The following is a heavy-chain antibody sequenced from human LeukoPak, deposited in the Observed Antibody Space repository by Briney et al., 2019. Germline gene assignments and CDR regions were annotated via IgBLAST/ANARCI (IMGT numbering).Heavy chain of an antibody. V-gene: IGHV1-2*02. D-gene: IGHD1-26*01. CDR2: ISPDSGGT. J-gene: IGHJ4*02. CDR1: GYSFTDYH. CDR3: VTLGATNFDY. Sequence: ASVKVSCKACGYSFTDYHLHWLGPAPGQGLEFLGWISPDSGGTNYPQKFQGRVTLTRDTSISTAYMELSRLRSDDTAGYYCVTLGATNFDYWGQGTLVTVSS.